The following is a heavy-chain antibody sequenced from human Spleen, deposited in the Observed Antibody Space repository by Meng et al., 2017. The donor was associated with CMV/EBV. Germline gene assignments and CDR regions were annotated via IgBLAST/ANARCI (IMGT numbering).Heavy chain of an antibody. CDR1: GSTLSTSGEG. CDR2: VYWNDAQ. Sequence: CTFSGSTLSTSGEGVAWLHRPPGKALEWLRMVYWNDAQGYSPSLRSRLTITKGTSKNQVVLTMTNMDPVDTATYYCAHSSLYNWFDPWGQGTLVTVSS. CDR3: AHSSLYNWFDP. J-gene: IGHJ5*02. V-gene: IGHV2-5*01.